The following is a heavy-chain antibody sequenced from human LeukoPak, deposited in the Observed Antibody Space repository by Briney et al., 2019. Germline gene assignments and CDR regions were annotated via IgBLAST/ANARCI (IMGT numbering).Heavy chain of an antibody. CDR1: GYTFTSYA. J-gene: IGHJ4*02. D-gene: IGHD2-2*01. V-gene: IGHV7-4-1*02. CDR3: AREIVVVPAAMAERTPRRSSDY. CDR2: INTNTGNP. Sequence: GASVKVSCKASGYTFTSYAMNWVRQAPGQGLEWMGWINTNTGNPTYAQGFTGRFVFSLDTSVSTAYLQISSLKAEDTAVYYCAREIVVVPAAMAERTPRRSSDYWGQGTLVTVSS.